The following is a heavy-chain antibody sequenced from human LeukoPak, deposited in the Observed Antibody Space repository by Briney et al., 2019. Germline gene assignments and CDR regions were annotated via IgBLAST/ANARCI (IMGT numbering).Heavy chain of an antibody. CDR3: ARSIVVVPAAEYYYYYYYMDV. Sequence: SVKVSCKASGGTFSSYAISWVRQAPGQGLEWMGRIIPIFGTANYAQKFQGRVTITTDESTSTAYMELSSLRSEDTAVYYCARSIVVVPAAEYYYYYYYMDVWGKGTTVTVSS. CDR1: GGTFSSYA. D-gene: IGHD2-2*01. V-gene: IGHV1-69*05. CDR2: IIPIFGTA. J-gene: IGHJ6*03.